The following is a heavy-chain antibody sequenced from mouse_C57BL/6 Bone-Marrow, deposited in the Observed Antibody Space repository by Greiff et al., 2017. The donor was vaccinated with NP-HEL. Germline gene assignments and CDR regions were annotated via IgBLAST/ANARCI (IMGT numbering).Heavy chain of an antibody. CDR1: GFSFNTYA. CDR2: IRSKSNNYAT. J-gene: IGHJ3*01. D-gene: IGHD1-1*01. Sequence: EVQLVESGGGLVQPKGSLKLSCAASGFSFNTYAMNWVRQAPGKGLEWVARIRSKSNNYATYYADSVKDRFTISRDDSESMLYLKMNNLKTEDTAMYYCVRDYYGSSLAWFAYRGQGTLVTVSA. CDR3: VRDYYGSSLAWFAY. V-gene: IGHV10-1*01.